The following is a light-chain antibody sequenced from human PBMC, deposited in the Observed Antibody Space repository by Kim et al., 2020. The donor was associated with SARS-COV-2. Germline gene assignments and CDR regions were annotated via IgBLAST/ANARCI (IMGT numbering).Light chain of an antibody. V-gene: IGLV3-9*01. CDR2: GDS. Sequence: SVARGQTARITCGGNNIGTKNVHWFQQKPGQAPVLVICGDSNRPSGIPERFSGSNSGNTATLTISRAQPGDEADYYCQVWDSSTGVFGGGTKLTVL. CDR1: NIGTKN. J-gene: IGLJ3*02. CDR3: QVWDSSTGV.